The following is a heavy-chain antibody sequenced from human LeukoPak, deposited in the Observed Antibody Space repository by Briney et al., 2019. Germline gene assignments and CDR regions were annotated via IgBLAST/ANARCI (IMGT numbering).Heavy chain of an antibody. CDR1: GGSLSNYY. D-gene: IGHD6-19*01. Sequence: PSETLSLTCTVSGGSLSNYYWSWIRQPPGKGLEWIGYIYYSGSTNYNPSLKSRVTISVDTSKNQFSLKLTSVTAAYTAVYYCARRSDTSGWPYDYWGQGTLVTVSS. V-gene: IGHV4-59*01. CDR3: ARRSDTSGWPYDY. CDR2: IYYSGST. J-gene: IGHJ4*02.